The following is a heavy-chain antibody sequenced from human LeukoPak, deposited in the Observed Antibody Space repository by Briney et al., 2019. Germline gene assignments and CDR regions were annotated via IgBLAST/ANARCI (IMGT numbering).Heavy chain of an antibody. CDR3: ARRNGYDGEYSYGYTEYYFDY. CDR2: IYYSGST. J-gene: IGHJ4*02. D-gene: IGHD5-18*01. Sequence: SETLSLTCTVSGGSISSYYWSWIRQPPGKGLEWIGYIYYSGSTNYNPSLKSRVTISVDTSKNQFSLKLSSVTAADTAVYYCARRNGYDGEYSYGYTEYYFDYWGQGTLVTVSS. V-gene: IGHV4-59*08. CDR1: GGSISSYY.